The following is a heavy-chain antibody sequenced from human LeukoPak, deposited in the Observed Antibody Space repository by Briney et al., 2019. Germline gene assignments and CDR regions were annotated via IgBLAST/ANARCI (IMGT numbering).Heavy chain of an antibody. D-gene: IGHD3-16*01. J-gene: IGHJ4*02. V-gene: IGHV3-66*01. CDR1: GFTVSSYS. CDR2: LYSGRNT. Sequence: PGGSLRLSCTASGFTVSSYSMNWVRQAPGRGLEWVSFLYSGRNTHYAGSVKGRFTISRDDYNNELFLQMNSLRAEDTAVYYCARVGEQLSGPLDYWGQGTLVTVSS. CDR3: ARVGEQLSGPLDY.